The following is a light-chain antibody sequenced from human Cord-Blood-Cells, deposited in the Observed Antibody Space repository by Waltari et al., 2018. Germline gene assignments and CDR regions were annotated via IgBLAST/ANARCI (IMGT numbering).Light chain of an antibody. CDR2: DVS. Sequence: QPALTQPASVSGSPGQSITISCPGTSSDVGGYNYVPWYQQHPGKAPKLMIYDVSKRPSGVSNRFSGSKSGNTASLTISGLQAEDEADYYCSSYTSSSTFVFGTGTKVTVL. CDR3: SSYTSSSTFV. V-gene: IGLV2-14*01. J-gene: IGLJ1*01. CDR1: SSDVGGYNY.